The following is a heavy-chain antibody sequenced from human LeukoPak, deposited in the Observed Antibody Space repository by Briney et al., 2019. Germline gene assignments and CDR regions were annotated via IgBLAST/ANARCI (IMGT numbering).Heavy chain of an antibody. Sequence: GESLRLSCAASGFAFNYYWMTWVRQAPGKGLEWVANIKQDGSEMYHMDSVKGRFTIPRDNAKNSLYLQMNSLTAEDTAVYYCARGTAEITHWGQGILVTVSS. V-gene: IGHV3-7*01. D-gene: IGHD1-1*01. CDR1: GFAFNYYW. CDR2: IKQDGSEM. J-gene: IGHJ4*02. CDR3: ARGTAEITH.